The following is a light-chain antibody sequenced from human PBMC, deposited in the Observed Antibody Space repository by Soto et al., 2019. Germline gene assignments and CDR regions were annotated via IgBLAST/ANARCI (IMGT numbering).Light chain of an antibody. V-gene: IGKV1-5*03. J-gene: IGKJ2*01. CDR1: QSISSW. CDR2: KAS. CDR3: QQYTSYQYT. Sequence: DIQMTQSPSTLSASVGDRVTITCRASQSISSWLAWYQQKPGKAPKLLIYKASSLEGGISSRFSGSGSETEFTLTISSLQPEDFATYYCQQYTSYQYTFGQGTKLEIK.